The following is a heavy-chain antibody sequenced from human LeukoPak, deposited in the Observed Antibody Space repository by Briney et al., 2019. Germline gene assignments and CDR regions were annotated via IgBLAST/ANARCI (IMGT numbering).Heavy chain of an antibody. D-gene: IGHD3-3*01. CDR1: GGSISSYY. Sequence: PSETLSLTCTVSGGSISSYYLSWIRQPAGKGLEWIGRIYTSGSTNYNPSLKSRVTMSVDTSKNQFSLKLSSVTAADMAVYYCARVLRITIFGVVSSYFDYWGQGTLVTVSS. CDR2: IYTSGST. CDR3: ARVLRITIFGVVSSYFDY. J-gene: IGHJ4*02. V-gene: IGHV4-4*07.